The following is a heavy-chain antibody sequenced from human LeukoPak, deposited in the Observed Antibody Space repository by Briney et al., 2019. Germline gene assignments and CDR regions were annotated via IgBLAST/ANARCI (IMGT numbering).Heavy chain of an antibody. CDR1: GGSISSYY. CDR2: MYTSGSA. Sequence: SETLSLTCTVSGGSISSYYWSWIRQPAGKGLEWIGRMYTSGSADYSPSLKSRVAMSVDTPKNQFSLKLSSVTAADTAVYYCARGKSRIQLYLRDSFDIWGQGTMVTVSS. J-gene: IGHJ3*02. V-gene: IGHV4-4*07. CDR3: ARGKSRIQLYLRDSFDI. D-gene: IGHD5-18*01.